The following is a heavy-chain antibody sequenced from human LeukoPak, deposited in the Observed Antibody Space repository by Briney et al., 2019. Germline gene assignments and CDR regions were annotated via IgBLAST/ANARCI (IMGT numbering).Heavy chain of an antibody. V-gene: IGHV7-4-1*02. J-gene: IGHJ4*02. Sequence: GASVKVSCKASGYIFTRYAMNWLRQAPGQGLEWMGWINPNTGNPTYAQAFTGRFVFSLDTSVSTAYLQISSLNTEDTAVYYCAIDQPVAGVSNFDSWGQGTLVTVSS. CDR3: AIDQPVAGVSNFDS. CDR2: INPNTGNP. CDR1: GYIFTRYA. D-gene: IGHD6-19*01.